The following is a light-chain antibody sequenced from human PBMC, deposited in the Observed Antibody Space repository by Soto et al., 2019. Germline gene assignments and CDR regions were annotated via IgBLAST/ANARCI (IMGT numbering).Light chain of an antibody. J-gene: IGKJ1*01. CDR2: DAS. V-gene: IGKV1-5*01. Sequence: DIQMPQSPSTLSASVGDRVTITCRASQSISSWLAWYQQKPGKAPKVLIYDASSLESGVPSRFSGSGSGTEFTLTISSLQPDDFATYYCQQYKSYWTFGQGTKVDNK. CDR1: QSISSW. CDR3: QQYKSYWT.